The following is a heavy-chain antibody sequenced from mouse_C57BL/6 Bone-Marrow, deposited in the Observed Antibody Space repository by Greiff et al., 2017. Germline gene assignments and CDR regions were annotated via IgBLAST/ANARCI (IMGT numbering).Heavy chain of an antibody. D-gene: IGHD2-4*01. J-gene: IGHJ4*01. Sequence: EVKLEESGGGLVQPGGSMKLSCVASGFTFSNYWMNWVRQSPGQGLEWVAQIRLKSDNYATHDEESVKGRFTISRDDSKSSVYLRMNNLRAEDTGIYYCAEGDDYDGRLYYAMDYWGQGTSVTVSS. V-gene: IGHV6-3*01. CDR2: IRLKSDNYAT. CDR1: GFTFSNYW. CDR3: AEGDDYDGRLYYAMDY.